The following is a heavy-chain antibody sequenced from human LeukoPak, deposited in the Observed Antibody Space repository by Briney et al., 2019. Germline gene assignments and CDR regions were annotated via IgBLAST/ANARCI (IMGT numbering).Heavy chain of an antibody. CDR1: GGTFSSYT. CDR3: ARDSGYDLFSEYYFDY. Sequence: SVKVSCKASGGTFSSYTISWVRQAPGRGLEWMGRIMPILGIANYAQKFQGRVTITTDKSTSTAYMELSSLRSEDTAVYYCARDSGYDLFSEYYFDYGGQGTLVTVSS. D-gene: IGHD5-12*01. V-gene: IGHV1-69*04. CDR2: IMPILGIA. J-gene: IGHJ4*02.